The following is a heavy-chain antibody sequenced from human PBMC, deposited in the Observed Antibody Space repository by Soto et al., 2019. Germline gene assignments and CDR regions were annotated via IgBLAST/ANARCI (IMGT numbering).Heavy chain of an antibody. D-gene: IGHD3-9*01. CDR2: INWNGDST. CDR1: GFSFDEYG. J-gene: IGHJ5*02. Sequence: QLVESGGRVVRPGGSLRLSCAASGFSFDEYGMNWVRQAPGKGLEWVSGINWNGDSTSYADSVKGRFSISRDNAKKSLYLQLNSLSVEDTALYYSARDYILSRSWYGGSNRFDPWGQGTLVTVSS. V-gene: IGHV3-20*04. CDR3: ARDYILSRSWYGGSNRFDP.